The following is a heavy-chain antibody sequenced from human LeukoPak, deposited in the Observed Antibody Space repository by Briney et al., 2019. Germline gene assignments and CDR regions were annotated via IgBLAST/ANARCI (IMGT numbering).Heavy chain of an antibody. CDR1: GGSISSYY. D-gene: IGHD3-9*01. CDR3: ARGLRYFDWLPRDYNWFDP. CDR2: IYYSGST. V-gene: IGHV4-59*01. J-gene: IGHJ5*02. Sequence: KPSETLSLTCTVSGGSISSYYWSWIRQPPGKGLEWIGYIYYSGSTNYNPSLKSRVTISVDRSKNQFSLKLSSVTAADTAVYYCARGLRYFDWLPRDYNWFDPWGQGTLVTVSS.